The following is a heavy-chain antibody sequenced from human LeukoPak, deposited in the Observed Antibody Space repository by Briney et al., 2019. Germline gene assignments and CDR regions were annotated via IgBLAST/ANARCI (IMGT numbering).Heavy chain of an antibody. CDR1: GFTFSSYS. D-gene: IGHD6-19*01. CDR3: ARVSAYSSGWPLLDY. CDR2: ISSSSTTI. J-gene: IGHJ4*02. Sequence: PGGSLRLSCAASGFTFSSYSMNWVRQAPGKGLEWVSYISSSSTTIKYADSVKGRFTISRDNAKNSLFLQMNSLRDEDTAVYYCARVSAYSSGWPLLDYWGQGALVTVSS. V-gene: IGHV3-48*02.